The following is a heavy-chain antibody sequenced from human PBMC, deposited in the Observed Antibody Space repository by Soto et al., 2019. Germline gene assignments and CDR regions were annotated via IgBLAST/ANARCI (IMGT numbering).Heavy chain of an antibody. Sequence: QVQLVESGGGVVQPGGSLRLSCAASGFIFSTYAMHWVRQAADKGLEWVAVTSPDGSNKYYADSVKGRFTISRDNFKNTLYLQMNSLRVEDTAVYYCAKTAGSGSYTPSDYWGQGTLVTVSS. CDR1: GFIFSTYA. V-gene: IGHV3-30*18. CDR2: TSPDGSNK. CDR3: AKTAGSGSYTPSDY. J-gene: IGHJ4*02. D-gene: IGHD3-10*01.